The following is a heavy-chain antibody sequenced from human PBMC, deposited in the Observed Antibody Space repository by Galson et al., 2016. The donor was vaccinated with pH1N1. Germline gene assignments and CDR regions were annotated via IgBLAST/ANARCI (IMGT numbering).Heavy chain of an antibody. CDR2: IYYTGST. D-gene: IGHD3-22*01. CDR1: GGSISSGGYY. Sequence: TLSLTCTVSGGSISSGGYYWSWIRQHPGKGLEWIGYIYYTGSTYYNPSLKSRVIISVDTSKNQVSLNLSSVTAADTVVYYCVRAYYDSSPRNWFDPWGQGTLVTVSS. V-gene: IGHV4-31*03. CDR3: VRAYYDSSPRNWFDP. J-gene: IGHJ5*02.